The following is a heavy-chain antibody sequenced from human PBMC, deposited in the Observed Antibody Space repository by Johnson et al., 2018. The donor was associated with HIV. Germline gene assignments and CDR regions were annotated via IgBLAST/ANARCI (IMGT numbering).Heavy chain of an antibody. Sequence: VQLVESGGGLVQPGGSLRLSCAASGFTFSSYAMSWVRQAPGKGLEWVSAISGSGGSTYYADSVKGRFTISRDNSKNTLYLQMNSRRAEDTAVYYCAKEQGDSGSYLVGAFDIWGQGTMVTVSS. D-gene: IGHD1-26*01. CDR2: ISGSGGST. CDR1: GFTFSSYA. CDR3: AKEQGDSGSYLVGAFDI. V-gene: IGHV3-23*04. J-gene: IGHJ3*02.